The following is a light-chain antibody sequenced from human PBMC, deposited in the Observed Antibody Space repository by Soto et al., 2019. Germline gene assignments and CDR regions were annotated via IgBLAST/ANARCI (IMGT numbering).Light chain of an antibody. V-gene: IGKV1-9*01. Sequence: QLTQSPSFLSASVGDRVTITFRASQGISSYLAWYQQKPGKAPKLLIYAASTLQSGVPSRFSGSGSGTEFTLTISSLQPEDFATYYCQQLNSYPLTFGGGTKVDIK. CDR3: QQLNSYPLT. CDR2: AAS. CDR1: QGISSY. J-gene: IGKJ4*01.